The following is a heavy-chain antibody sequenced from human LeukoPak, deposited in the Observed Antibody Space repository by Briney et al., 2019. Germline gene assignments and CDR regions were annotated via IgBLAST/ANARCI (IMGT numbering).Heavy chain of an antibody. J-gene: IGHJ2*01. Sequence: PSETLSLTCTVSGGSISTYYWTWIRQPPGKGLEWIGYIYYSGSTNYNPSLKSRVTISVDTSKNHFSLKLSSVTAADTAVYYCARQANWGRWYFDLWGRGTLVTVSS. V-gene: IGHV4-59*01. CDR2: IYYSGST. CDR3: ARQANWGRWYFDL. D-gene: IGHD7-27*01. CDR1: GGSISTYY.